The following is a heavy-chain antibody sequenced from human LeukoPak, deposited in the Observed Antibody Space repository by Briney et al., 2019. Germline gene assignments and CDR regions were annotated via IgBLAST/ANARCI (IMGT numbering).Heavy chain of an antibody. CDR1: GFTFSSYA. D-gene: IGHD3-16*02. J-gene: IGHJ4*02. CDR3: ARGRDYVWGSYRELDY. V-gene: IGHV3-64*01. Sequence: GGSLRLSCAASGFTFSSYAMHWVRQAPGKGLEYVSAISSNGGSTYYANSVKGRFTISRDNSKNTLYLQMGSLRAEDMAVYYCARGRDYVWGSYRELDYWGQGTLVTVSS. CDR2: ISSNGGST.